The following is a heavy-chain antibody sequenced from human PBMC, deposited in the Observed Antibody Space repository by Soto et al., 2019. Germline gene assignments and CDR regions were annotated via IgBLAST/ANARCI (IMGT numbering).Heavy chain of an antibody. CDR2: IYKSGSS. CDR1: GGSISRGAYY. J-gene: IGHJ4*02. Sequence: SETLSLTCTVSGGSISRGAYYWSGIRQHPGKGLEWIGYIYKSGSSYYSPSLKSRVAISVDTSKNRFSRRVSSVTVADTAVYYCASTLTPAPSHPFDHWGQGALVTVS. V-gene: IGHV4-31*03. CDR3: ASTLTPAPSHPFDH. D-gene: IGHD2-2*01.